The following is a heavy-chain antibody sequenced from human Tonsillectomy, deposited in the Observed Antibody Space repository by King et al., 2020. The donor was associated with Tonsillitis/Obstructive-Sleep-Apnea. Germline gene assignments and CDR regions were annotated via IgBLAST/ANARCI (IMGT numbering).Heavy chain of an antibody. CDR1: GGSFSCYY. CDR2: INHSGST. V-gene: IGHV4-34*01. CDR3: ARAPDQMGVVIPTTGYYFDF. Sequence: VQLQQWGAGLLKPSETLSLTCAVYGGSFSCYYWNWIRQPPGKGLEWIGQINHSGSTNYNPSLKSRVTISLDTSKNQFSLRLSSVTAADTAVYYCARAPDQMGVVIPTTGYYFDFWGQGTLVTVSS. J-gene: IGHJ4*02. D-gene: IGHD2-15*01.